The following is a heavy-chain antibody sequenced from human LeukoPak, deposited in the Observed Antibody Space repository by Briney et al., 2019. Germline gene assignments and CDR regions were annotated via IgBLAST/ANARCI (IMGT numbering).Heavy chain of an antibody. CDR3: AREKWELPILGDAFDI. CDR2: ISYDGSNK. J-gene: IGHJ3*02. V-gene: IGHV3-30*19. D-gene: IGHD1-26*01. CDR1: GFTFSSYG. Sequence: GGSLRLSCAASGFTFSSYGMHWVRQAPGKGLEWVAVISYDGSNKYYADSVKGRFTISRDNSKNTLYLHMNSLRAEDTAVYYCAREKWELPILGDAFDIWGQGTMVTVSS.